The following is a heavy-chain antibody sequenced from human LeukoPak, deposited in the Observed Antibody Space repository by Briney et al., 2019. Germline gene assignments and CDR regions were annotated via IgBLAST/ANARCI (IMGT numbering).Heavy chain of an antibody. J-gene: IGHJ3*02. D-gene: IGHD3-16*01. CDR2: ISWNSGSI. Sequence: PGGSLRLSCAASGFTFDDYAMHWVRQAPGKGLEWVSGISWNSGSIGYADSVKGRFTISRDNAKNSLYLQMNSLRAEDTALYYCAKDPSQGGDIWGQGTMVTVSS. V-gene: IGHV3-9*01. CDR1: GFTFDDYA. CDR3: AKDPSQGGDI.